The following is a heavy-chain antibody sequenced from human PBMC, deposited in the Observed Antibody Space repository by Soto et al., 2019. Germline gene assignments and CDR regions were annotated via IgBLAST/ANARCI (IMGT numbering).Heavy chain of an antibody. Sequence: QVQLVQSGAEVKKPGASVKVSCKASGYTFTSYDINWVRQATGQGLEWMGWMNPNSGNTGYAQKFRGRVTMNRNTSISTAYMELSSLRSEDTAVYYGARERTGTTSMDVWGQGTTVTVSS. J-gene: IGHJ6*02. CDR1: GYTFTSYD. D-gene: IGHD1-1*01. V-gene: IGHV1-8*01. CDR3: ARERTGTTSMDV. CDR2: MNPNSGNT.